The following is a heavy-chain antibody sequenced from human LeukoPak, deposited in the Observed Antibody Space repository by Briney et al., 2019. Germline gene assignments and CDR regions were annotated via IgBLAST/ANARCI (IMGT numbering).Heavy chain of an antibody. CDR2: INHSGST. V-gene: IGHV4-34*01. CDR1: GGSFSGYY. Sequence: SETLSLTCAVYGGSFSGYYWSWIRQPPGKGLEWIGEINHSGSTNYNPSLKSRVTISVDTSKNQFSLKPSSVTAADTAVYYCARSSRGIAVADRRGYWYFDLWGRGTLVTVSS. D-gene: IGHD6-19*01. CDR3: ARSSRGIAVADRRGYWYFDL. J-gene: IGHJ2*01.